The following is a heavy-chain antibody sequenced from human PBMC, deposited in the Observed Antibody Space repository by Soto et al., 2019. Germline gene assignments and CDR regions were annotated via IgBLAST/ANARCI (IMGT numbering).Heavy chain of an antibody. CDR2: ITYDGSNK. CDR1: GFTFSSYA. Sequence: GGSLRLSCAASGFTFSSYAMSWVRQAPGKGLEWVAVITYDGSNKYYADSVKGRFTISRDNSKNTLYLQMNSLRAEDTAVYYCAKDRTVSTVYYYDSSGYYDYWGQGTLVTVSS. V-gene: IGHV3-30*18. D-gene: IGHD3-22*01. J-gene: IGHJ4*02. CDR3: AKDRTVSTVYYYDSSGYYDY.